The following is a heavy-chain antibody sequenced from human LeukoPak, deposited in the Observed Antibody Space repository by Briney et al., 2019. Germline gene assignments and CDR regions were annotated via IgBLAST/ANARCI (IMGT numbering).Heavy chain of an antibody. CDR3: AQQWLERGAFDM. J-gene: IGHJ3*02. CDR2: ISDSGGST. V-gene: IGHV3-23*01. CDR1: GFTFSSYA. D-gene: IGHD6-19*01. Sequence: PGGSLRLSCAASGFTFSSYAMSWVRQAPGKGLEWVSGISDSGGSTYYADSVKGRFTICRDNSKNTLYLQMNSLRAEDTAVYYCAQQWLERGAFDMWGQGTMVTVSS.